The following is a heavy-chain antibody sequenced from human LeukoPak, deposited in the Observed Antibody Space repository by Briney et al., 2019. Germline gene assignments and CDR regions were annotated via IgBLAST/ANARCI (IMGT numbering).Heavy chain of an antibody. Sequence: QSGGSLRLSCAASGFTFSSYGMHWVRQAPGKGLGWVAFIRFDGSNKYYADSVKGRFTISRDNSKNTLYLQMNSLRAEDTAVYYCAKDPTPYDLELDDIWGQGTMVTVSS. D-gene: IGHD3-3*01. CDR1: GFTFSSYG. CDR2: IRFDGSNK. CDR3: AKDPTPYDLELDDI. J-gene: IGHJ3*02. V-gene: IGHV3-30*02.